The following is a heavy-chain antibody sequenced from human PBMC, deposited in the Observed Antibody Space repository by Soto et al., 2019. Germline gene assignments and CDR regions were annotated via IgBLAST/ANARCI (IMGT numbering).Heavy chain of an antibody. CDR3: ARANRVFSSWYSTYHYYGRAV. Sequence: YLWCWLRQPTRKELEWIGSIYYSGSTNHKPHLKSRVTISVDTSKNQFSLKLSSVTAADTAVYYCARANRVFSSWYSTYHYYGRAVWAQWT. V-gene: IGHV4-59*01. J-gene: IGHJ6*02. CDR1: YL. CDR2: IYYSGST. D-gene: IGHD6-13*01.